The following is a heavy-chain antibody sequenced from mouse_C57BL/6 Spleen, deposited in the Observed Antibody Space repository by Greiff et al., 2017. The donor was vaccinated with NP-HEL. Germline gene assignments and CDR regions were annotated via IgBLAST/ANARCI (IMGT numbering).Heavy chain of an antibody. Sequence: LVRPGSSVKLSCKASGYTFTSYWMDWVKQRPGQGLEWIGNIYPSDSETHYNQKFKDKATLTVDKSSSTAYMQLSSLTSEDSAVYYCAREGDFDGSSSYYAMDYWGQGTSVTVSS. V-gene: IGHV1-61*01. CDR3: AREGDFDGSSSYYAMDY. CDR1: GYTFTSYW. CDR2: IYPSDSET. D-gene: IGHD1-1*01. J-gene: IGHJ4*01.